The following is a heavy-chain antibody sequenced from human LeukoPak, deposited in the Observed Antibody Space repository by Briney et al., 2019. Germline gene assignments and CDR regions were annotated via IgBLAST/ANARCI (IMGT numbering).Heavy chain of an antibody. CDR3: ENSGGSFCCSY. CDR1: GFTFSSYA. Sequence: GGSLRLSCAASGFTFSSYAMSWVRQAPGKGLEWVSAISGSGGRTYYADSVKGRFTISRDNSKNTLYLQMNSLRGEDMGFNLSENSGGSFCCSYWAQKTRLSVS. J-gene: IGHJ4*02. V-gene: IGHV3-23*01. D-gene: IGHD2-15*01. CDR2: ISGSGGRT.